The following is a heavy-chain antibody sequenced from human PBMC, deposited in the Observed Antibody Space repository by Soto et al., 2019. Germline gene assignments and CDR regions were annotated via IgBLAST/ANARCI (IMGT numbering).Heavy chain of an antibody. V-gene: IGHV1-8*01. Sequence: ASVKVSCKTSGYSFTDYDIHWVRQAAGQVLECMVWMNPGNNQHVYXXKFRGRVXXSTDTSITTTXMELSXLTSDDTAVXYCAKQRTSNGYYYFDYWRQGVLVTDSS. CDR2: MNPGNNQH. D-gene: IGHD3-22*01. J-gene: IGHJ4*02. CDR3: AKQRTSNGYYYFDY. CDR1: GYSFTDYD.